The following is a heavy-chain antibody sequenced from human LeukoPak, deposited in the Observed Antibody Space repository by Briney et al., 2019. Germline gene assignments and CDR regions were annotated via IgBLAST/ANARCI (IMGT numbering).Heavy chain of an antibody. V-gene: IGHV4-59*01. CDR3: AREGWYYFDSSGENAFDI. CDR1: GGSISSYY. CDR2: IYYSGST. J-gene: IGHJ3*02. D-gene: IGHD3-22*01. Sequence: PSETLSLTCTASGGSISSYYWSWIRQPPGKGLEWIGYIYYSGSTNYNPSLKSRVTISVDTSKNQFSLKLSSVTAADTAVYYCAREGWYYFDSSGENAFDIWGQGTMVTVSS.